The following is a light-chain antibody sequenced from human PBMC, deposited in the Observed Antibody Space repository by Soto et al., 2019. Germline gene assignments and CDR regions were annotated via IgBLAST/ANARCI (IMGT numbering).Light chain of an antibody. J-gene: IGKJ1*01. CDR1: QSVSSD. Sequence: EIVMTQSPATLSVSPGERATLSCRASQSVSSDLAWYHQKPGQAPRLLIYGASTRATGIPARFSGSGSGTDFSLTISRLEPEDFAVYSCQQYGSSPPTFGHGTKVDIK. CDR2: GAS. CDR3: QQYGSSPPT. V-gene: IGKV3-15*01.